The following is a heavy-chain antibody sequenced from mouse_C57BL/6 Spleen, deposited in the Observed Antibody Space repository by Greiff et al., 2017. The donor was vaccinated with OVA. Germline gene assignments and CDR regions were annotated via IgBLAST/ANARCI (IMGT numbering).Heavy chain of an antibody. Sequence: DVHLVESGGGLVQPGGSLKLSCAASGFTFSDYYMYWVRQTPEKRLEWVAYISNGGGSTYYPDTVKSRFTISRDNDKNTLYLQMSRLKTEDTAMYCCARHADYDGYAEDYWGQGTSVTVYS. CDR3: ARHADYDGYAEDY. D-gene: IGHD2-4*01. CDR2: ISNGGGST. CDR1: GFTFSDYY. J-gene: IGHJ4*01. V-gene: IGHV5-12*01.